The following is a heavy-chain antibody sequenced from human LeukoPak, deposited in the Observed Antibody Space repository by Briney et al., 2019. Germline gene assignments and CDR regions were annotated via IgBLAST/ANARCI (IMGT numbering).Heavy chain of an antibody. D-gene: IGHD3-10*01. CDR2: ISWNSGSK. Sequence: GGSLRLSCAASGFTFDDYAMHWVRQAPGKGLEWVSGISWNSGSKGYADSVKGRFTISRDNAKKSLYLQMSSLRAEDTALYYCAKDVRYGSGNYYHGLDAWGQGTTVTVSS. CDR1: GFTFDDYA. J-gene: IGHJ6*02. CDR3: AKDVRYGSGNYYHGLDA. V-gene: IGHV3-9*01.